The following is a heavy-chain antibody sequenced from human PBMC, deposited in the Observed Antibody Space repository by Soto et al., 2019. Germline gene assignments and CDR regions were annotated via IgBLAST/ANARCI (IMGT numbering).Heavy chain of an antibody. V-gene: IGHV3-23*01. D-gene: IGHD2-21*02. CDR1: GFTFSSYA. Sequence: GSLRLSCAASGFTFSSYAMSWVRQAPGKGLEWVSAISGSGGSTYYADSVKGRFTISRDNSKNTLYLQMNSLRAEDTAVYYCAKQPTIVVVTATPPFFDYWGQGTLVTVSS. CDR3: AKQPTIVVVTATPPFFDY. CDR2: ISGSGGST. J-gene: IGHJ4*02.